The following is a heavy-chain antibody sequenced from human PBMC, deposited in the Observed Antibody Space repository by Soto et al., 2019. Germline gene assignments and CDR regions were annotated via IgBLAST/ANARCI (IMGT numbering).Heavy chain of an antibody. CDR3: AKVNYVWGSYRSVGLDY. V-gene: IGHV3-30*18. Sequence: PGGSLRLSCAASGFTFSSYGMHCVRQAPGKGLEWVAVISYDGSNKYYADSVKGRFTISRDNSKNTLYLQMNSLRAEDTAVYYCAKVNYVWGSYRSVGLDYWGQGTLVTVSS. J-gene: IGHJ4*02. CDR1: GFTFSSYG. CDR2: ISYDGSNK. D-gene: IGHD3-16*02.